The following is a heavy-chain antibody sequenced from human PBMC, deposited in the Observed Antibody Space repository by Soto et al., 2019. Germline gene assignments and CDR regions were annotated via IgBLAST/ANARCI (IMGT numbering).Heavy chain of an antibody. CDR1: GGSISSGGYY. D-gene: IGHD6-13*01. Sequence: QVQLQESGPGLVKPSQTLSLTCTVSGGSISSGGYYWSWIRQHPGKGLEWIGYIYYSGSTYYNPSLKSRVTVSEDTSKNQFSLKLSPVTAADTAVYYCARDSSSPQGSYFDYWGQGTLVTVSS. V-gene: IGHV4-31*03. J-gene: IGHJ4*02. CDR2: IYYSGST. CDR3: ARDSSSPQGSYFDY.